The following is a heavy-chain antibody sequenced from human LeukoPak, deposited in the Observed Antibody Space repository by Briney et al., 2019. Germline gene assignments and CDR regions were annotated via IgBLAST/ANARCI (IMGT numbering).Heavy chain of an antibody. J-gene: IGHJ4*02. CDR3: ARRPSELRYFDWPRSGFDY. Sequence: SETLSLTCAVYGGSFSGYYWSWIRQPPGKGLEWIGEINHSGSTNYNPSLKSRVTISVDTSKNQFSLKLSSVTAADTAVYYCARRPSELRYFDWPRSGFDYWGQGTLVTVSS. CDR1: GGSFSGYY. V-gene: IGHV4-34*01. CDR2: INHSGST. D-gene: IGHD3-9*01.